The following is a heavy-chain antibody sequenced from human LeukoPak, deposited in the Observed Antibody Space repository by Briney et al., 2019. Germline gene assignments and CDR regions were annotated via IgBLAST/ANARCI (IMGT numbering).Heavy chain of an antibody. V-gene: IGHV4-31*03. D-gene: IGHD3-16*01. Sequence: SETLSLTCTVSGGSISSGGYYWSWIRQHPGKGLVWSVYIYYSGSTYYNPSLNSRVTISVDTSKHQFSLKLSSVTAADMAVYYCARATYYFVYWGQGTLVTVSS. CDR2: IYYSGST. CDR1: GGSISSGGYY. CDR3: ARATYYFVY. J-gene: IGHJ4*02.